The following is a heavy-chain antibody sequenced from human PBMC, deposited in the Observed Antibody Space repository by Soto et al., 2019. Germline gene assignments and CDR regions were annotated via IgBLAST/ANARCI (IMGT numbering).Heavy chain of an antibody. CDR2: IYYSGST. CDR1: GGSISSGGYY. J-gene: IGHJ5*02. Sequence: TSETLSLTCTVSGGSISSGGYYWSWIRQHPGKGLEWIGYIYYSGSTYHNPSLKSRVTISVDTSKNQFSLKLSSVTAADTAVYYCARVYGGEREGLWFDPWGQGTLVTVSS. D-gene: IGHD2-21*01. CDR3: ARVYGGEREGLWFDP. V-gene: IGHV4-31*03.